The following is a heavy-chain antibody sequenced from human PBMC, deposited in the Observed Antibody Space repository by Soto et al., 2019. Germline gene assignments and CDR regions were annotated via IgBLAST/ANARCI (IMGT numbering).Heavy chain of an antibody. CDR2: INPNTGGT. Sequence: ASVKVSCKASGYTFTGYYMYWVRQAPGQGLEWMGWINPNTGGTKYAQTFQGRVTMTRDTSISTAYMELSRLRSDDTAVYYCARRRGDIAAPHPASSGDFDYWGQGTLVTVSS. CDR3: ARRRGDIAAPHPASSGDFDY. D-gene: IGHD6-6*01. CDR1: GYTFTGYY. J-gene: IGHJ4*02. V-gene: IGHV1-2*02.